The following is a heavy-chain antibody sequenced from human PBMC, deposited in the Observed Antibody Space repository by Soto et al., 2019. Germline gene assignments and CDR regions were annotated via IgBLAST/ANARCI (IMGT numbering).Heavy chain of an antibody. J-gene: IGHJ4*02. D-gene: IGHD3-16*01. CDR3: ARHGGTPDLYFDY. V-gene: IGHV3-20*04. CDR2: INWIGGST. Sequence: PGGSLRLCCAASGFIFGAHAMSWVRQAPGKGLEWVSAINWIGGSTNYADSMKGRFTISRDNAKNSLYLQISSLRAEDTALYYCARHGGTPDLYFDYWGQGTPVTVSS. CDR1: GFIFGAHA.